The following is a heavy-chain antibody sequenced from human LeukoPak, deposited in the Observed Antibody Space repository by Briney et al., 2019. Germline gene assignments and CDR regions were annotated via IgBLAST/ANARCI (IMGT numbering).Heavy chain of an antibody. J-gene: IGHJ4*02. Sequence: SETLSLTCTVSGGSISSSSYYWGWIRQPPGKGLEWIGSIYYSGSTYYNPSLKSRVTISVDTSKNQFSLKLSSVTAADTAVYYCARRGGGSSSSWTFDYWGQGTLVTVSS. V-gene: IGHV4-39*01. CDR2: IYYSGST. CDR1: GGSISSSSYY. CDR3: ARRGGGSSSSWTFDY. D-gene: IGHD6-6*01.